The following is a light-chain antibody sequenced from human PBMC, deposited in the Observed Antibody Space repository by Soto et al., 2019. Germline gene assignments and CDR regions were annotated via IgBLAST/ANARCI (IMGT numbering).Light chain of an antibody. CDR2: GAS. Sequence: EVVLTQSPVTLSVSPGEGATLSCRASQSLNINLAWYQQKRGQAPRLLIYGASTRATDVPARFSGSGSGTEFTLTIGTLQSEDFAVYYCQQYNNWPLTCGQGTRLEIK. CDR3: QQYNNWPLT. J-gene: IGKJ5*01. CDR1: QSLNIN. V-gene: IGKV3-15*01.